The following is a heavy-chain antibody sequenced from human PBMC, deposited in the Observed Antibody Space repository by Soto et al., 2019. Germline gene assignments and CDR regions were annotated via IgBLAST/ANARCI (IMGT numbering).Heavy chain of an antibody. CDR2: TCYRSKWTN. Sequence: SQTLSLTCAISGDSVSSISASWSWIRRSPSRGLEWVGRTCYRSKWTNDYAVSVKSRITINKDPPKNQFSLQLSSVTPEDTAMYYSVRGYTSPFAYWGQGTLVTLSS. D-gene: IGHD5-12*01. CDR3: VRGYTSPFAY. CDR1: GDSVSSISAS. V-gene: IGHV6-1*01. J-gene: IGHJ4*02.